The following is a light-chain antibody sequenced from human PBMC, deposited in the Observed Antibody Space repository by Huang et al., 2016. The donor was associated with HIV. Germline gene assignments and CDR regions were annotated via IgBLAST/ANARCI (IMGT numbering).Light chain of an antibody. V-gene: IGKV3-11*01. J-gene: IGKJ3*01. CDR3: QQRSDWQFT. Sequence: EIVLTQSPATLSLSPGERATLSCRASQSVSSSLAWYQQRPGQVPRLLIYDASNRATGVPARFSGSGSGTDFTLTISSLEPEDYAVYYCQQRSDWQFTFGPGTKVDIK. CDR2: DAS. CDR1: QSVSSS.